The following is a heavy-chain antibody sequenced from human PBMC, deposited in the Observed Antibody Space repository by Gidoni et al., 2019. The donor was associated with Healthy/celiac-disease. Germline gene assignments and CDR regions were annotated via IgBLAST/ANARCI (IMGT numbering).Heavy chain of an antibody. J-gene: IGHJ3*02. V-gene: IGHV3-48*02. Sequence: EVQLVESGGGLVQPGGSLRLSCAASGFTFSSYSMNWVRQAPGKGLEWVSYISSSSSTIYYADSVKGRFTISRDNAKNSLYLQMNSLRDEDTAVYYCARAGVPAAIGGAFDIWGQGTMVTVSS. CDR3: ARAGVPAAIGGAFDI. D-gene: IGHD2-2*02. CDR2: ISSSSSTI. CDR1: GFTFSSYS.